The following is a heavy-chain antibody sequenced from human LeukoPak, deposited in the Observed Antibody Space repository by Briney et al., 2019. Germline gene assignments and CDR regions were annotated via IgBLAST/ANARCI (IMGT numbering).Heavy chain of an antibody. J-gene: IGHJ3*02. CDR2: ITNDGSVT. V-gene: IGHV3-74*01. CDR3: TRGGYNHAFDI. CDR1: GFTFSNYW. Sequence: GGSLRLSCEASGFTFSNYWIHWVRQAPGRGLVWVSHITNDGSVTSYADSVKGRFTISRDNAKNTLYLQMSSLRAEDTAVYYCTRGGYNHAFDIWGQGTMVTVSS. D-gene: IGHD2-15*01.